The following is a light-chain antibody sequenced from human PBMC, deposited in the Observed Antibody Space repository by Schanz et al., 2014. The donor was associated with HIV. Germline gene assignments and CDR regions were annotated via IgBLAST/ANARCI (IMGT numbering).Light chain of an antibody. V-gene: IGLV1-40*01. CDR2: GNS. CDR1: SSNIGAGYH. CDR3: CSYGGSSVV. J-gene: IGLJ2*01. Sequence: QSVLTQPPSVSGAPGQRVTISCTGSSSNIGAGYHVQWYQQLPGTAPKLLIYGNSNRPSGVPDRFSGSKSGTSGSLAITGLQAEDEGKYYCCSYGGSSVVFGGGTKLTVL.